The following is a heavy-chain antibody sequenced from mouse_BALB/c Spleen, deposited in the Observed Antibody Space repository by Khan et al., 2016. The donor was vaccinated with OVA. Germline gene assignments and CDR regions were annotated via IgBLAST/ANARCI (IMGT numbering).Heavy chain of an antibody. V-gene: IGHV1-7*01. J-gene: IGHJ2*01. CDR1: GYTFTTYW. CDR3: ARDRIDY. Sequence: QVRLQQSVAELAKPGASVKMSCKASGYTFTTYWMHWVKQRPGQGLEWIGYINPTSGYTDYNQKFKDKATLTADKSSSTAYMQLSSLTSDDSAVYYCARDRIDYWGQGTTLTVSS. CDR2: INPTSGYT.